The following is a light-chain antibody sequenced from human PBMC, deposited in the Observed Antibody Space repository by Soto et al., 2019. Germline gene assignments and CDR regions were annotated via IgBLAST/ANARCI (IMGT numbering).Light chain of an antibody. CDR1: QSVGND. CDR3: QQYNNWPLN. Sequence: EIVMTQSPATLSVSPGDRATLSCRASQSVGNDLAWYQQKPGQAPRLLIYDASTRATGIPARFSGSGSGTEFTLTISSLLSEDFAVYSCQQYNNWPLNFGGGTKVEIK. V-gene: IGKV3D-15*01. J-gene: IGKJ4*01. CDR2: DAS.